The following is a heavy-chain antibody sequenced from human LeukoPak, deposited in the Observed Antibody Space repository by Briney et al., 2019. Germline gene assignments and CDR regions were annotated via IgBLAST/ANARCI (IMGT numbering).Heavy chain of an antibody. J-gene: IGHJ4*02. V-gene: IGHV3-11*04. CDR2: ISSSGSTI. CDR3: ARDSSYYGSGSFSD. D-gene: IGHD3-10*01. CDR1: GGSISSSSYY. Sequence: LSLTCTVSGGSISSSSYYWGWIRQPPGKGLEWVSYISSSGSTIYYADSVKGRFTISRDNAKNSLYLQMNSLRAEDTAVYYCARDSSYYGSGSFSDWGQGTLVTVSS.